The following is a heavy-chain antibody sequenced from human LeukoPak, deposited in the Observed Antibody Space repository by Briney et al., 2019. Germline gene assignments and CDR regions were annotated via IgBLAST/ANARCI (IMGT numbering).Heavy chain of an antibody. CDR1: GSTFDDYA. Sequence: GGSLRLSCAASGSTFDDYAMHWVRQAPGKGLEWVSGISWNSGSIGYADSVKGRFTISRDNAKNSLYLQMNSLRAEDTALYYCAKDSQPTYYYDSSGSPFDYWGQGTLVTVSS. CDR3: AKDSQPTYYYDSSGSPFDY. CDR2: ISWNSGSI. V-gene: IGHV3-9*01. J-gene: IGHJ4*02. D-gene: IGHD3-22*01.